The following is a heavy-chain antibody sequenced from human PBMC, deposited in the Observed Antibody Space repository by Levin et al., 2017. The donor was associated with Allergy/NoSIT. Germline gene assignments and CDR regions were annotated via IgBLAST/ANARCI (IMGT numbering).Heavy chain of an antibody. V-gene: IGHV3-74*01. CDR2: INSDGSST. CDR1: GFTFSSYW. J-gene: IGHJ2*01. Sequence: GGSLRLSCAASGFTFSSYWMHWVRQAPGKGLVWVSRINSDGSSTSYADSVKGRFTISRDNAKNTLYLQMNSLRAEDTAVYYCARVTYGDYRTWYFDLWGRGTLVTVSS. CDR3: ARVTYGDYRTWYFDL. D-gene: IGHD4-17*01.